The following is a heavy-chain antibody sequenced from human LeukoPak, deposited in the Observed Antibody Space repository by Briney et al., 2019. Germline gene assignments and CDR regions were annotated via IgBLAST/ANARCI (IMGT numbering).Heavy chain of an antibody. CDR1: GGSISSSSYY. Sequence: SETLSLTCTVSGGSISSSSYYWGWIRQPPGKGLEWIGCIYYTGSTYYNPSLKSRVTISVDTSKNQFSLKLSSVTAADTAVYYCALQIAAAGLPHFGWFDPWGQGTLVTVSS. J-gene: IGHJ5*02. CDR2: IYYTGST. CDR3: ALQIAAAGLPHFGWFDP. D-gene: IGHD6-13*01. V-gene: IGHV4-39*01.